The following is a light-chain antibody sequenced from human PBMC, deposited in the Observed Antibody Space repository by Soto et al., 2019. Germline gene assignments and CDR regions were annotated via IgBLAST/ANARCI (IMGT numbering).Light chain of an antibody. V-gene: IGKV1-5*03. J-gene: IGKJ1*01. CDR2: KTS. CDR1: QSLNSW. CDR3: QQFQTYPRT. Sequence: DIQMTQSPSTLSASVGDRVSITCRASQSLNSWLAWYQQKPGKAPKLLIYKTSTLESGVPSRFSGSGSGTEFTLTISSLQPEDFATYSCQQFQTYPRTFGQGTKVDIK.